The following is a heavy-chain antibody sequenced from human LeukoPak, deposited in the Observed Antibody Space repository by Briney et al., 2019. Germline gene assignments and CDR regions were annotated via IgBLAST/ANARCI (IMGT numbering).Heavy chain of an antibody. Sequence: GASVKVSCKASGYTFTGYYIHWVRQAPGQGLEWMGWINPYSGDTAYAQKFQGRVTMTRDTSINTAYMELNRLKFDDTAVYYCARGDGSGWYDYWGQGTLVTVSS. J-gene: IGHJ4*02. CDR2: INPYSGDT. CDR3: ARGDGSGWYDY. D-gene: IGHD6-19*01. CDR1: GYTFTGYY. V-gene: IGHV1-2*02.